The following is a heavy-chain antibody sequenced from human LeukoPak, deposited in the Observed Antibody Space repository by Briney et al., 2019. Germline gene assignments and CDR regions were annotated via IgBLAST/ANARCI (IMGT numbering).Heavy chain of an antibody. CDR1: GFTFSSYA. J-gene: IGHJ2*01. CDR3: AKDFSSSWYFVYWYFDL. D-gene: IGHD6-13*01. Sequence: GGSLRLSCAASGFTFSSYAMSWVRQAPGKGLEWVSAISGSGGSTYYADSVKGRFTISRDNSKNTLYLQMNSLRAEDTAVYYCAKDFSSSWYFVYWYFDLWGRGTLVTVPS. CDR2: ISGSGGST. V-gene: IGHV3-23*01.